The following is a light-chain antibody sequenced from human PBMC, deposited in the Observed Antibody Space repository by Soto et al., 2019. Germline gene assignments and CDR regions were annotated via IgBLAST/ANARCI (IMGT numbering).Light chain of an antibody. V-gene: IGLV2-14*03. CDR2: AVS. Sequence: QSALTQPASVSGSPGQSITLSCTGTSSDVGNYDYVSWYQQYPGKAPKLMIYAVSRRPSGVSNRFSGSKSGNTASLTISGLQSEDEADYYCTSYTPSSTYVVGTGTKLTVL. J-gene: IGLJ1*01. CDR3: TSYTPSSTYV. CDR1: SSDVGNYDY.